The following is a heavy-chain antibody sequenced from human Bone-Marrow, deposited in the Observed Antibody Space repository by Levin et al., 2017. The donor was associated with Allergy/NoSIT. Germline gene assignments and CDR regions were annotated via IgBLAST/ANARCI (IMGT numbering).Heavy chain of an antibody. CDR1: GFRFSTSG. Sequence: PGESLKISCAASGFRFSTSGMHWVRQAPGKGLEWVAVIWSDGNKEYYADSVKGRFTVSRDNSKNTLYLQMNNLSAEDTAIYYCARERELHFDYWGQGTLVTVSS. V-gene: IGHV3-33*01. J-gene: IGHJ4*02. D-gene: IGHD1-26*01. CDR3: ARERELHFDY. CDR2: IWSDGNKE.